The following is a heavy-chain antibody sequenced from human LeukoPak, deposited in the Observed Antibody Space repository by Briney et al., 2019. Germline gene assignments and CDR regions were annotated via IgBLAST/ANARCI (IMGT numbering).Heavy chain of an antibody. CDR1: DDSMTSHF. CDR2: IFHNGST. D-gene: IGHD6-13*01. V-gene: IGHV4-59*08. J-gene: IGHJ4*02. CDR3: ARANPGLYTSSWFKHGSFDC. Sequence: SETLSLTCSVPDDSMTSHFWSWVRQPPGNGLEWIGHIFHNGSTSYNPSLKSRVSLSIDTSKKQFFLELNSVTAADTAVYFCARANPGLYTSSWFKHGSFDCWGQGALVTVSS.